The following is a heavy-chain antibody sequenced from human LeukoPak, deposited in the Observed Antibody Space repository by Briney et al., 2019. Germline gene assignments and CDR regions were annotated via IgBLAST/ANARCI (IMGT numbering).Heavy chain of an antibody. V-gene: IGHV1-2*06. Sequence: GASVKVSCKASGYSFTDYYIHWVRQAPGQGLEWVGLIHPNSGDTFYAQKFRGRVTMTRDTSINTAYMELDRLTSDDTAVYCCARDYSGSYTHWAQGTLVTVSS. CDR1: GYSFTDYY. CDR2: IHPNSGDT. J-gene: IGHJ4*02. CDR3: ARDYSGSYTH. D-gene: IGHD1-26*01.